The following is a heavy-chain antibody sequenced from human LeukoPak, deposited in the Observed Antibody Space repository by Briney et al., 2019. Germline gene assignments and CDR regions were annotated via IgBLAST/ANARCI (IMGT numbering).Heavy chain of an antibody. V-gene: IGHV3-7*03. CDR1: GFTFSSYW. CDR3: ARRGPSIAAAGPGDY. J-gene: IGHJ4*02. Sequence: GSLRLSCAASGFTFSSYWMSWVRQAPGKGLEWVANIKQDGSEKYYVDSVKGRFTISRDNAKNSLYLQMNSLRAEDTAVYYCARRGPSIAAAGPGDYWGQGTLVTVSS. CDR2: IKQDGSEK. D-gene: IGHD6-13*01.